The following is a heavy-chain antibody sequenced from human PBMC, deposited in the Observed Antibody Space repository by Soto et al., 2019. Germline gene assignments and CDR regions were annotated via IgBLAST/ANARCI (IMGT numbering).Heavy chain of an antibody. V-gene: IGHV3-74*01. CDR2: INTDGSNT. D-gene: IGHD2-15*01. J-gene: IGHJ5*02. CDR1: GLTFNRYW. Sequence: GGSLRLSCAASGLTFNRYWMHWVRHATGKGLVWVSHINTDGSNTNYADSVKGRFTISRDNAKSTLFLQMNSLRDEDTAVYYCAREFCSGGNCYTYYFDPWGQGIPVTVSS. CDR3: AREFCSGGNCYTYYFDP.